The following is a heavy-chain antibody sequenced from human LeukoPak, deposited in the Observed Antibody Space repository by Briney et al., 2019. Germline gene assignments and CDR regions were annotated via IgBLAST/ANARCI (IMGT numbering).Heavy chain of an antibody. CDR2: ISSSSSYI. CDR1: GFTFSSYS. CDR3: ARDRGLCLDYGMDV. J-gene: IGHJ6*02. D-gene: IGHD3-10*01. Sequence: PGGSLRLSCAASGFTFSSYSMNWVRQAPGKGLEWVSSISSSSSYIYYADSVKGRFTISRDNAKNSLYLQMNSLRAEDTAVYYCARDRGLCLDYGMDVWGQGTTVTVSS. V-gene: IGHV3-21*01.